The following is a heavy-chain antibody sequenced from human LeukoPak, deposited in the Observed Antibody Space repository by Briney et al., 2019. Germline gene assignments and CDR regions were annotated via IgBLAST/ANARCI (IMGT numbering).Heavy chain of an antibody. Sequence: GGSLRLSCAASGFTFSSYSMNWVRQAPGKGLEWVSYISSSSSYIYYADSVKGRFTISRDNAKNSLYLQMNSLRAEDTAVYYCAREPDIVVVVAATDAFDIWGQGTMVTVSS. CDR3: AREPDIVVVVAATDAFDI. CDR1: GFTFSSYS. CDR2: ISSSSSYI. J-gene: IGHJ3*02. D-gene: IGHD2-15*01. V-gene: IGHV3-21*01.